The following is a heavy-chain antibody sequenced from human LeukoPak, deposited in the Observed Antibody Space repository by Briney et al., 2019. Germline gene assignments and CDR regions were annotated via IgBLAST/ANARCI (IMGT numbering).Heavy chain of an antibody. CDR2: INWNGAST. Sequence: GRSLRLSCAASGFTFSSYAMHWVRQAPGKGLEWVAGINWNGASTGYADSVRGRFTISRDNAKNSLYLQMNSLRAEDTALYYCARAVCPTIKFCDSSYFMDVWGKGTTVNVS. V-gene: IGHV3-20*04. J-gene: IGHJ6*03. D-gene: IGHD6-6*01. CDR3: ARAVCPTIKFCDSSYFMDV. CDR1: GFTFSSYA.